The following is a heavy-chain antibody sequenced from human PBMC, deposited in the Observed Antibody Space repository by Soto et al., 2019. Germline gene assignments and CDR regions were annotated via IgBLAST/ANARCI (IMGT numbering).Heavy chain of an antibody. CDR1: GFTFSSYA. D-gene: IGHD6-13*01. J-gene: IGHJ4*02. Sequence: GGSLRLSCAASGFTFSSYAMSWVRQAPGKGLEWVSAISGSGDKTYYADSVKGRFTISRDNSKNTLYLQMSNLRAEDTAVYYCAKGTPGIAAAGFDYWGQGTLVTVSS. CDR2: ISGSGDKT. CDR3: AKGTPGIAAAGFDY. V-gene: IGHV3-23*01.